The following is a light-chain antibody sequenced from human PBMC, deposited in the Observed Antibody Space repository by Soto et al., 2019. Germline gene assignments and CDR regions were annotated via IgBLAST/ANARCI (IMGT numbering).Light chain of an antibody. CDR2: LGS. CDR3: MQALQTPIT. CDR1: QSLLHSNGSTY. Sequence: DIVMTQSPLSLPVTPGEPASISCRSSQSLLHSNGSTYLDWYLQKPGQSPQLLIYLGSNRASGVPDRFSGSGSGTDFTLKISRVEAEDVGVYYCMQALQTPITFGPGTKVDIK. J-gene: IGKJ3*01. V-gene: IGKV2-28*01.